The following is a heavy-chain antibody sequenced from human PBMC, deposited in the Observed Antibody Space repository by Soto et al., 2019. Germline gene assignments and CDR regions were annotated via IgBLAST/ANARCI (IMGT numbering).Heavy chain of an antibody. D-gene: IGHD2-8*01. CDR1: GGSISDDTYY. J-gene: IGHJ5*02. CDR3: ARLYCTRPGCVPLDL. Sequence: PSETLSLTCTVSGGSISDDTYYWGWIRQPPGKGLEWIGSIYYSGTSSYNPSLESRVTMSVDTSKKQLSLRLRSVTATDTAVYYCARLYCTRPGCVPLDLWGHGTRVTVAS. V-gene: IGHV4-39*01. CDR2: IYYSGTS.